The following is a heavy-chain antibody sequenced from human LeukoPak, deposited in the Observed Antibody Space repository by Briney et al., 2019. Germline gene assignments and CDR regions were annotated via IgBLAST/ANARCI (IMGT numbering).Heavy chain of an antibody. D-gene: IGHD6-19*01. CDR1: GGSFSGYY. CDR2: INYSGST. Sequence: SETLSLTCAVYGGSFSGYYWSWIRQSPGQGLEWIGEINYSGSTNYNPSLKSRVTISVDTSKNQFSLKLTSVTAADTAVYYCARRSRSGSGWLIKYWGQGTLVTVSS. J-gene: IGHJ4*02. V-gene: IGHV4-34*01. CDR3: ARRSRSGSGWLIKY.